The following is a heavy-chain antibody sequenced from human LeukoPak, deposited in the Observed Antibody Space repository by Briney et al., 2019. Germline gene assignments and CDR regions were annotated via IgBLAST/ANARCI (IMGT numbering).Heavy chain of an antibody. V-gene: IGHV4-34*01. Sequence: SETLSLTCAVYGGSFSGYYWSWIRQPPGKGLEWIGEINHSGSTNYNPSLKSRVTISVDTSKNQFSLKLSSVTAADTAVYYCARVPLPYDYVWGSYRYRAGAMDVWGKGTTVTVSS. CDR3: ARVPLPYDYVWGSYRYRAGAMDV. D-gene: IGHD3-16*02. CDR2: INHSGST. J-gene: IGHJ6*03. CDR1: GGSFSGYY.